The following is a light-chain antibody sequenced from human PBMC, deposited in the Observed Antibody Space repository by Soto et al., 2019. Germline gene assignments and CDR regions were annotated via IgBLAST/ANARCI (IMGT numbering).Light chain of an antibody. CDR1: SSDVGGYNY. CDR2: DVS. Sequence: QSALTQPASVSGSPGQSITISCTGTSSDVGGYNYVSWYQQHPGKAPKVMIYDVSNRPSGVSNRFSGSKSDNTASLTISGLQAEDEADYYCSSYTSNSTYVFGTGTKLTVL. V-gene: IGLV2-14*01. CDR3: SSYTSNSTYV. J-gene: IGLJ1*01.